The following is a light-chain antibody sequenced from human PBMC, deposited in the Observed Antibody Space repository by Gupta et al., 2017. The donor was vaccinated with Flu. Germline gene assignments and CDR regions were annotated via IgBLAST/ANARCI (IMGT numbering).Light chain of an antibody. J-gene: IGKJ1*01. CDR3: LHDNRDYKT. CDR1: QSIGTW. CDR2: RAS. V-gene: IGKV1-5*03. Sequence: DIQTAPSPSTLSASIGDRVSITCRASQSIGTWLDWYQQKPGQAPKLLMYRASSLEAGVPSRFSGSGSGTEFTLTITSLQPDDFASYYCLHDNRDYKTFGQGTKVEVK.